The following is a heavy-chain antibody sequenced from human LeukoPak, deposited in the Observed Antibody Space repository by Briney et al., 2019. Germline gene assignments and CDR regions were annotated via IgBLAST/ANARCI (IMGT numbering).Heavy chain of an antibody. V-gene: IGHV4-4*07. CDR3: ASRTVTTGWFDP. Sequence: SETLSLTCTVSGVSITSYYWTWIRQPAGKGLEWIGRIHSSGSTNYNPSLKSRVTISVDTSKNQFSLKLSSVTAADTAVYYCASRTVTTGWFDPWGQGTLVTVSS. CDR2: IHSSGST. CDR1: GVSITSYY. D-gene: IGHD4-17*01. J-gene: IGHJ5*02.